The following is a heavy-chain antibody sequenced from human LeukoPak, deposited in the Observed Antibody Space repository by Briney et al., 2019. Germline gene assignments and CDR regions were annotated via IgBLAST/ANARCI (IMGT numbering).Heavy chain of an antibody. CDR3: ARGEEMATVNYYYYYGMDV. J-gene: IGHJ6*02. CDR1: GGSISSYY. CDR2: IYYRGST. D-gene: IGHD5-24*01. V-gene: IGHV4-59*01. Sequence: PSETLSLTCTVSGGSISSYYWIWIRQPPGKGLEWIGYIYYRGSTNYNPSLKSRVTISEDTSKNQFSMNLSSVTAADTPVYYCARGEEMATVNYYYYYGMDVWGQGTTVTVSS.